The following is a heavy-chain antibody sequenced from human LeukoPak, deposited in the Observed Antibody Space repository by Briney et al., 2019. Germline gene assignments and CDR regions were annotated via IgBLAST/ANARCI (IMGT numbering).Heavy chain of an antibody. D-gene: IGHD3-3*01. J-gene: IGHJ4*02. V-gene: IGHV3-7*01. CDR2: IKQDGSEK. CDR3: ARPLRESGYFYFDY. CDR1: GFTFSSYW. Sequence: GGSLRLSCAASGFTFSSYWMSWVRQAPGKGLEWVANIKQDGSEKYYVDSVKGRFTISRDNAKNSLYLQMNSLRAEDTAVYYCARPLRESGYFYFDYWGQGTLVTVSS.